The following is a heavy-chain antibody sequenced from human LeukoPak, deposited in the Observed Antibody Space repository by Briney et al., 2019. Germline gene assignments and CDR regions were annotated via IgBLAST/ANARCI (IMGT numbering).Heavy chain of an antibody. CDR1: GYTFTSHV. V-gene: IGHV1-2*02. CDR3: ARDQGLWKGSGSYYPDY. J-gene: IGHJ4*02. CDR2: INPNSGVT. D-gene: IGHD3-10*01. Sequence: ASVKVSCKASGYTFTSHVINWVRQAPGQGLEWMGWINPNSGVTHYPQKFQGRVTMTRDTSISTAYMELSRLRSDDTAVYYCARDQGLWKGSGSYYPDYWGQGTLVTVSS.